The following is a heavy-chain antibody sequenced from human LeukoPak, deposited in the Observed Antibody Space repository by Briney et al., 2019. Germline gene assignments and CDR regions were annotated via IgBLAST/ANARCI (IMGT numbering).Heavy chain of an antibody. CDR3: ARASQTTDDAFDI. Sequence: AGGSLRLSCAASGFTFSSYSMNWVRQAPGKGLEWVSSISSSSSYIYYADSVKGRFTISRDNSKNTLYLQMNSLRAEDTAVYYCARASQTTDDAFDIWGQGTMVTVSS. CDR2: ISSSSSYI. D-gene: IGHD4-17*01. CDR1: GFTFSSYS. J-gene: IGHJ3*02. V-gene: IGHV3-21*01.